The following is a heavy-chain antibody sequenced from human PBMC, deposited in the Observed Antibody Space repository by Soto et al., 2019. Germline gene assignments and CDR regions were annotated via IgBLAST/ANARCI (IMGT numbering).Heavy chain of an antibody. CDR1: GDSVSTSDYY. CDR2: IFYNGNT. D-gene: IGHD2-21*02. V-gene: IGHV4-39*01. J-gene: IGHJ4*02. Sequence: SETLSLTCTVSGDSVSTSDYYWGWIRPPPEKGLEWIGNIFYNGNTFYNPSLKSRLTMSVDTSKNQFSLKLSSVTAADTAIYYCARHGAHCGGDCPFEYWGQGTLVTVSS. CDR3: ARHGAHCGGDCPFEY.